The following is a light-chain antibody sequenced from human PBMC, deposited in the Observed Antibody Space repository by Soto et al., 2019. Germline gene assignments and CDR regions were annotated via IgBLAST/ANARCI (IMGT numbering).Light chain of an antibody. CDR1: SSNIGSNT. CDR2: SNN. CDR3: AAWDDSLNGRV. V-gene: IGLV1-44*01. Sequence: VLTQPPSASGTPGQRVTISCSGSSSNIGSNTVNWYQQVPGTAPKLLIYSNNQRPSGVPDRFSGSKSGTSASLAISGLQSEDEADYYCAAWDDSLNGRVFGGGTKVTVL. J-gene: IGLJ2*01.